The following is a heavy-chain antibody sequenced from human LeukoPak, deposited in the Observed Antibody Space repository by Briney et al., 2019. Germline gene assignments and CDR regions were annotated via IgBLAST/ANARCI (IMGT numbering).Heavy chain of an antibody. CDR3: ACYDSSGYFWVY. CDR2: IIPILGIA. D-gene: IGHD3-22*01. V-gene: IGHV1-69*02. Sequence: SVKVSCKASGYTFTGYYMHWVRQAPGQGLEWMGRIIPILGIANYAQKFQGRVTITADKSTSTAYMELSSLRSEDTAVYYCACYDSSGYFWVYWGQGTLVTVSS. CDR1: GYTFTGYY. J-gene: IGHJ4*02.